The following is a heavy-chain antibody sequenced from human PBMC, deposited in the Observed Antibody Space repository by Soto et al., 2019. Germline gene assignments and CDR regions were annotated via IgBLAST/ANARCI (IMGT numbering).Heavy chain of an antibody. CDR3: AADRVTMVRGMDV. V-gene: IGHV1-58*01. D-gene: IGHD3-10*01. J-gene: IGHJ6*02. CDR1: GFTFTSSA. CDR2: IVVGSGNT. Sequence: SVKVSCTASGFTFTSSAVQWVRQARGQRLEWIGWIVVGSGNTNYAQKFQERVTITRDMSTSTAYMELSSLRSEDTAVYYCAADRVTMVRGMDVWGQGTTVTVSS.